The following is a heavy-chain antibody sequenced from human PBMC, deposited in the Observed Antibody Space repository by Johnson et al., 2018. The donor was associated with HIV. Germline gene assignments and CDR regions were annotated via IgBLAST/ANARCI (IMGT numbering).Heavy chain of an antibody. V-gene: IGHV3-7*05. CDR3: ARGLWPQRWAFDI. CDR2: IKEDGSED. D-gene: IGHD5-24*01. CDR1: GFTFGNYW. J-gene: IGHJ3*02. Sequence: VQLVESGGGLVQPGGSLRLSCAASGFTFGNYWMSWVRQAPGKGLEWLANIKEDGSEDYYVDSLKGRFTISRDNAQKSLYLQMNSLRAEDTAVYYCARGLWPQRWAFDIWGQGTMVTVSS.